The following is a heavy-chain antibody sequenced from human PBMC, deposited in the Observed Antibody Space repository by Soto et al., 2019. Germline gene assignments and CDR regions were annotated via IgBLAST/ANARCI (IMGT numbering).Heavy chain of an antibody. CDR1: GGSFSGYY. J-gene: IGHJ6*03. CDR2: INHSGST. V-gene: IGHV4-34*01. Sequence: ETLSLTCAVYGGSFSGYYWSWIRQPPGKGLEWIGEINHSGSTNYNPSLKSRVTISVDTSKNQFSLKLSSVTAADTAVYYCASVDSDYYYYYMDVWGKGTTVTVSS. CDR3: ASVDSDYYYYYMDV.